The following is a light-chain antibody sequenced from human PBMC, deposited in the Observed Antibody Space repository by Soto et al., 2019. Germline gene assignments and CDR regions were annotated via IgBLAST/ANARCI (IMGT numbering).Light chain of an antibody. J-gene: IGLJ1*01. CDR3: TSYTSTSTYV. Sequence: QSVLTRAASVSGPPGQSFTISCTGTSSDVGAYNYVSWYQHHPGKAPRLVIYDVTNRPSGISDRFSGSKSGNTASLTISGLLAEDEADYYCTSYTSTSTYVFGTGTKVTVL. CDR2: DVT. V-gene: IGLV2-14*01. CDR1: SSDVGAYNY.